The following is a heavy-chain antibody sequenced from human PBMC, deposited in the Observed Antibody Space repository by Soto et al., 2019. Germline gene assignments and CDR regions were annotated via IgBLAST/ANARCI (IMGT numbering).Heavy chain of an antibody. V-gene: IGHV3-23*01. CDR1: GFTFSSYA. J-gene: IGHJ5*02. Sequence: EVQLLESGGGLVQPGGSLRLSCAASGFTFSSYAMSWVRQAPGKGLDWVSAISGSGGSTYYADPVKGRFTISRDNTKNTLYLQMNSLRAEDTAVYYCAKYAPGPRVGEWDWFDPWGQGTLVTVSS. D-gene: IGHD3-10*01. CDR2: ISGSGGST. CDR3: AKYAPGPRVGEWDWFDP.